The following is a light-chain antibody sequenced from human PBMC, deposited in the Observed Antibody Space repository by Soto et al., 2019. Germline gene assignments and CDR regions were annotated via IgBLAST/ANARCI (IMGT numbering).Light chain of an antibody. CDR3: QQHGSSPIT. CDR1: QTVGVR. CDR2: DAS. V-gene: IGKV3-20*01. Sequence: EIVLSQSPATLSSSPGERATLSCRASQTVGVRLAWYQQKPGQAPRLLIYDASNRATGIPDRFSGSGSGTDFTLTISRLEPEDFAVYYCQQHGSSPITFGQGTRLEIK. J-gene: IGKJ5*01.